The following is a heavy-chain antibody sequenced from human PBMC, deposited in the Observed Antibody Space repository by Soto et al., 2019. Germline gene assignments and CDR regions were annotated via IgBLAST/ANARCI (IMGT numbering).Heavy chain of an antibody. D-gene: IGHD2-2*01. Sequence: ASVKVSCKASGYTFTSYAMHWVRQAPGQRLEWMGWINVGNVNTKYSQKFQGRVTITRDTSASTAYMELSSLRSEDTAVYYCARHVVPAANYFDYWGQGTLVTVSS. J-gene: IGHJ4*02. CDR2: INVGNVNT. CDR1: GYTFTSYA. V-gene: IGHV1-3*01. CDR3: ARHVVPAANYFDY.